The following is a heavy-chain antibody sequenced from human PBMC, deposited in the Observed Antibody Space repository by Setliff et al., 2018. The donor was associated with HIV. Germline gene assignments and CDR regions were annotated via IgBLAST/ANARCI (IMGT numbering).Heavy chain of an antibody. CDR3: AKDGISGGAYPPYYFDY. D-gene: IGHD2-15*01. CDR2: ISGSGDRT. V-gene: IGHV3-23*01. J-gene: IGHJ4*01. Sequence: PGGSLRLSCAASGFTFNTYAMSWVRQAPGKGLEWVSVISGSGDRTFYADSVKGRFTISRDNSKNTLHLQINGLRVEDTAIYYCAKDGISGGAYPPYYFDYWGHGTLVTVSS. CDR1: GFTFNTYA.